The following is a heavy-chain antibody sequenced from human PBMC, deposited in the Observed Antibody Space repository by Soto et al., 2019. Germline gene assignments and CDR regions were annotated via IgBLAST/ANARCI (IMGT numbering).Heavy chain of an antibody. CDR2: INPSGGST. Sequence: ASVKVSCKASGYTSTSYYMHWVRQAPGQGLEWMGIINPSGGSTSYAQKFQGRVTMTRDTSTSTVYMELSSLRSEDTAVYYCVRDRDGYQRRKYYYYMDVWGKGTTVTVSS. CDR3: VRDRDGYQRRKYYYYMDV. CDR1: GYTSTSYY. J-gene: IGHJ6*03. D-gene: IGHD2-2*01. V-gene: IGHV1-46*03.